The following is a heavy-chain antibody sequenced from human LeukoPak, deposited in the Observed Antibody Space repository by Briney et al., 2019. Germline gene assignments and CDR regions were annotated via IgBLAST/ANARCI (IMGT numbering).Heavy chain of an antibody. Sequence: GGSLRLSCAASGFIFSNYWMTWVRQAAGEGLDGVANIKEGGSEKYYVDSVKGRFTISRDNAKNSAFLQMNSLRAEDTAVYYCARVDSDEKRDFDYWDQGTLVTVSS. CDR2: IKEGGSEK. V-gene: IGHV3-7*01. J-gene: IGHJ4*02. D-gene: IGHD3-22*01. CDR1: GFIFSNYW. CDR3: ARVDSDEKRDFDY.